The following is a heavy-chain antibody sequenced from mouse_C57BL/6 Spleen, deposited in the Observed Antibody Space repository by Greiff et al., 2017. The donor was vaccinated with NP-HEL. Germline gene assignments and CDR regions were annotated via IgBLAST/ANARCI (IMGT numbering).Heavy chain of an antibody. D-gene: IGHD1-1*01. V-gene: IGHV1-53*01. CDR2: INPSNGGT. CDR3: ARSPLLRLYYFDY. Sequence: VQLQQSGTELVKPGASVKLSCKASGYTFTSYWMHWVKQRPGQGLEWIGNINPSNGGTNYNEKFKSKATLTVDKSSSSAYMQLSSLTSEDSAVYYCARSPLLRLYYFDYWGQGTTLTVSS. J-gene: IGHJ2*01. CDR1: GYTFTSYW.